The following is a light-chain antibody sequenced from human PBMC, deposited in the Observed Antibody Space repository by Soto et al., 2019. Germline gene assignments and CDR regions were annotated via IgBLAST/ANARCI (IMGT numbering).Light chain of an antibody. Sequence: DIEMTQSPSSLSASVGDRVTITCRASQSIGTYLNWYQQKRGQAPTLLIQATSSLQSGVPLRFSGSGSGTDFSLTISSLQPEDFATYYCQQSYSTPPRYTFGQGTKVDIK. CDR2: ATS. CDR3: QQSYSTPPRYT. J-gene: IGKJ2*01. CDR1: QSIGTY. V-gene: IGKV1-39*01.